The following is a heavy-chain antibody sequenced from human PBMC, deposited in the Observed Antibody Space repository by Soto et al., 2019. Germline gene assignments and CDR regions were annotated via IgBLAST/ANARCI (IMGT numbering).Heavy chain of an antibody. CDR2: IIPIFGTA. CDR1: GGSFSSYA. Sequence: GASVKVSCKASGGSFSSYAISWVRQAPGQGLEWMGGIIPIFGTANYAQKFQGRVTITADESTSTAYMELSSLRSEDTAVYYCARGDSMVTPYYYGMDVWGQGTTVTVSS. V-gene: IGHV1-69*13. J-gene: IGHJ6*02. CDR3: ARGDSMVTPYYYGMDV. D-gene: IGHD5-18*01.